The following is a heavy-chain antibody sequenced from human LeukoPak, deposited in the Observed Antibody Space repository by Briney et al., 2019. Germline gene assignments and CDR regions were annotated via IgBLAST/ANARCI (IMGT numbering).Heavy chain of an antibody. V-gene: IGHV1-46*01. CDR3: ARGGHYYDSSGYPGY. CDR1: GYTFTSYY. CDR2: INPSGGST. D-gene: IGHD3-22*01. J-gene: IGHJ4*02. Sequence: ASVKVSCKASGYTFTSYYMHWVRQAPGQGLEWMGIINPSGGSTSYAQKFQGSVTMTRDTSTSTVYMELSSLRSEDTAVYYCARGGHYYDSSGYPGYWGQGTLVTVSS.